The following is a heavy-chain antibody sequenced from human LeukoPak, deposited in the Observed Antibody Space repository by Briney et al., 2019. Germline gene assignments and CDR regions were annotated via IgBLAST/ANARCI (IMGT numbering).Heavy chain of an antibody. D-gene: IGHD2-15*01. J-gene: IGHJ4*02. CDR1: GYTFTDYY. CDR3: ARGGVAVAGQIDY. Sequence: GASVKVSCKASGYTFTDYYMHWVRQAPGQGLEWMGRINPNSGGTNYALKFQGKVTMTRDTSISTAYMELRRLRSDDTAVYYCARGGVAVAGQIDYWGQGTLVTVSS. V-gene: IGHV1-2*06. CDR2: INPNSGGT.